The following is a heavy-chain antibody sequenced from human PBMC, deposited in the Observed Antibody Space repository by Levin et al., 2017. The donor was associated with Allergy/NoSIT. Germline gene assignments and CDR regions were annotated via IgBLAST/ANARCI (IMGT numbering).Heavy chain of an antibody. V-gene: IGHV1-69*06. CDR1: GGTFSSYA. CDR2: IIPIFGTA. D-gene: IGHD5-12*01. J-gene: IGHJ4*02. Sequence: SVKVSCKASGGTFSSYAISWVRQAPGQGLEWMGGIIPIFGTANYAQKFQGRVTITADKSTSTAYMELSSLRSEDTAVYYCARVVVVGYSGYVMLDYWGQGTLVTVSS. CDR3: ARVVVVGYSGYVMLDY.